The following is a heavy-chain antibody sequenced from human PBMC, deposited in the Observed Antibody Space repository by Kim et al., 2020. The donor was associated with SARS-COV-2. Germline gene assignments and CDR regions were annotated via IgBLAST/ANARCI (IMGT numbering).Heavy chain of an antibody. J-gene: IGHJ3*02. CDR2: ITSRSTHM. V-gene: IGHV3-21*01. D-gene: IGHD4-4*01. CDR3: CREGYNKGDPFDI. CDR1: GFTFSSYP. Sequence: GGSLRLSCAASGFTFSSYPMNWVRQAPGKGLEWVSSITSRSTHMYYAESVKGRFTIYRDNAKNSLYLQMNSLRAEDTAVYYCCREGYNKGDPFDIWGQGTMVTVSS.